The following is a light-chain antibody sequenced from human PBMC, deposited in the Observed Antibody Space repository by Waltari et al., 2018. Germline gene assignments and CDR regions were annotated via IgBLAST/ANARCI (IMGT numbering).Light chain of an antibody. V-gene: IGLV2-23*02. J-gene: IGLJ1*01. CDR3: CSFAGYGIYV. CDR1: IRNVVSPHF. Sequence: QSALTRPASVSGSPGHPCTIRCSPCIRNVVSPHFVYWYQHHPGRNPNLLIYEISPRPSGMSNRFSGSKSGNTASLTISGLQPEDEADYFCCSFAGYGIYVFGSGTQVSVL. CDR2: EIS.